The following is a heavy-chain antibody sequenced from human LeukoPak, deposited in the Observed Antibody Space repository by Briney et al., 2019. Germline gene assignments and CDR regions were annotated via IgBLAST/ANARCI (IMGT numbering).Heavy chain of an antibody. CDR3: ARLGNSGYDY. CDR2: IYHSGST. J-gene: IGHJ4*02. V-gene: IGHV4-38-2*02. CDR1: GYSISSGYY. Sequence: SETLSLTCTVSGYSISSGYYWGWIRQPPGKGLEWIGSIYHSGSTYYNPSLKSRVTISVDTSKNQFSLKLSSVTAADTAVYYCARLGNSGYDYWGQGTLVTVSS. D-gene: IGHD3-22*01.